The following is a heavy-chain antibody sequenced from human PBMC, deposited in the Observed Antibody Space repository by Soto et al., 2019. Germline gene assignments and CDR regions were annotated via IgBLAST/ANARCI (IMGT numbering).Heavy chain of an antibody. V-gene: IGHV3-15*07. CDR2: IKSKTDGGTT. D-gene: IGHD3-9*01. CDR1: GFTFSNAW. Sequence: EVQLVESGGGLVKPGGSLRLSCAASGFTFSNAWMNWVRQAPGKGLEWVGRIKSKTDGGTTDYAAPVKGRFTISRDDSKNTLYLQMNSLKTEDTAVYYCTTDNDISDYYYGMDVWGQGTTVTVSS. J-gene: IGHJ6*02. CDR3: TTDNDISDYYYGMDV.